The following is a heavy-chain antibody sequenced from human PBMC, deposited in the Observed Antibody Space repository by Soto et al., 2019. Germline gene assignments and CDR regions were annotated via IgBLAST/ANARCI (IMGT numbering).Heavy chain of an antibody. CDR1: GFAFSRFA. J-gene: IGHJ4*02. CDR3: TKLPAVYSGSAYFEY. D-gene: IGHD1-26*01. V-gene: IGHV3-23*01. Sequence: PGWSLRLSCEFSGFAFSRFAMSWVRQAPGKGLEWVSHISGGGGDIYYADSVKGRFTISRDNSRNTLYLEMNSLRAEDTAVYYCTKLPAVYSGSAYFEYWGQGALVNVS. CDR2: ISGGGGDI.